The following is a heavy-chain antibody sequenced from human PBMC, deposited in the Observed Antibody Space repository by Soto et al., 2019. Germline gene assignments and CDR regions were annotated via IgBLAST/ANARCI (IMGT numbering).Heavy chain of an antibody. CDR1: GGSVSSGSYY. CDR2: IYYSGST. CDR3: ARARGNYDFWSGPDYYYYYGMDV. D-gene: IGHD3-3*01. V-gene: IGHV4-61*01. Sequence: SETLSITCTVSGGSVSSGSYYWSWIRQPPGKGLEWIGYIYYSGSTNYNPSLKSRVTISVDTSKNQFSLKLSSVTAADTAVYYCARARGNYDFWSGPDYYYYYGMDVWGQGTTVTVSS. J-gene: IGHJ6*02.